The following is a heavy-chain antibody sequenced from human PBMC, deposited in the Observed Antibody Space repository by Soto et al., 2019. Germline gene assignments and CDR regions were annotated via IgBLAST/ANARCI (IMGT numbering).Heavy chain of an antibody. CDR2: ISFDGTNK. J-gene: IGHJ6*02. CDR1: KFTFASYV. Sequence: QVQLVESGGGVVQPERSQRLSCTASKFTFASYVMHWVRQAPGEGLEWVAHISFDGTNKYYADSVKGRFTISRDNSKNTMYLQMNSLRPEDTAVYYCAREMIPMIMGGMSAMDVWGQGTTVTVS. D-gene: IGHD3-22*01. V-gene: IGHV3-30*04. CDR3: AREMIPMIMGGMSAMDV.